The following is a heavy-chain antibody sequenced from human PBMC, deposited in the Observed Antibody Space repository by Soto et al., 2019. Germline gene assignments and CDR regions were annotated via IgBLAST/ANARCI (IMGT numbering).Heavy chain of an antibody. CDR2: ISGSGGST. J-gene: IGHJ6*02. V-gene: IGHV3-23*01. Sequence: GGSLRLSCAASGFTFSSYAMSWVRQAPGKGLEWVSAISGSGGSTYYADSVKGRFTISRDNSKNTLYLQMNSLRAEDTAVYCCAKRASGRYYYYGMDVWGQGTTVTVSS. CDR3: AKRASGRYYYYGMDV. CDR1: GFTFSSYA. D-gene: IGHD3-10*01.